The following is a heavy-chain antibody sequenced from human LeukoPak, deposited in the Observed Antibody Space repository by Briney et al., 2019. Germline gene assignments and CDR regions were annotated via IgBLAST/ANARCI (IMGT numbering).Heavy chain of an antibody. CDR1: GGSIGPYY. J-gene: IGHJ3*02. Sequence: SETLSLTCIISGGSIGPYYWSWIRQAAGKGPEWVGLIYTTGTADYNPSPKGRVFLSLDKTMNQFCLIFTSVAAADTAVYYCAGGHISSAGMDYFEIWGAGANVTVSS. CDR3: AGGHISSAGMDYFEI. CDR2: IYTTGTA. V-gene: IGHV4-4*07. D-gene: IGHD3-3*02.